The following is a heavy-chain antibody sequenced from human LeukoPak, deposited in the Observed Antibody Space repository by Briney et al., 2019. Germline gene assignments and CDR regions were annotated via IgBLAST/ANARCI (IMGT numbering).Heavy chain of an antibody. CDR2: IIGSGGST. V-gene: IGHV3-23*01. J-gene: IGHJ4*02. CDR3: AKDRGDSSGWYDY. D-gene: IGHD6-19*01. Sequence: SAIIGSGGSTYYADSVKGRFTISRDNSKNTLYLQMNSLRAEDTAVYYCAKDRGDSSGWYDYWGQGTLVTVSS.